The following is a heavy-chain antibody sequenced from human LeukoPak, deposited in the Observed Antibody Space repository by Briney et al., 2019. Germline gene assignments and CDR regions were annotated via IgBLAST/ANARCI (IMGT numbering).Heavy chain of an antibody. J-gene: IGHJ4*02. CDR1: GDSISSGDYY. Sequence: SETLSLTCTVSGDSISSGDYYWSWIRQPPGKGLEWIGSIYYSGSTYYNPSLKSRVTISVDTSKNQFSLKLSSVTAADTAVYYCARTRRDGYKRWIFDYWGQGTLVTVSS. CDR2: IYYSGST. D-gene: IGHD5-24*01. V-gene: IGHV4-39*01. CDR3: ARTRRDGYKRWIFDY.